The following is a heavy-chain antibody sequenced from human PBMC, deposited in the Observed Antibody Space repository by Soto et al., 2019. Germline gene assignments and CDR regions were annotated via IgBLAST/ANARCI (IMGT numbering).Heavy chain of an antibody. CDR2: ISGSGGST. J-gene: IGHJ4*02. CDR3: AKESSRGWVDY. V-gene: IGHV3-23*01. D-gene: IGHD6-19*01. Sequence: EVQLLESGGGLVQPGGSLRLSCAASGFTFSSYVISWVRQAPGMGLEWVSGISGSGGSTYYADSVKGRFTISRDNSKDTLYLQMNSLRAEDTAVYYCAKESSRGWVDYWGQGTLVTVSS. CDR1: GFTFSSYV.